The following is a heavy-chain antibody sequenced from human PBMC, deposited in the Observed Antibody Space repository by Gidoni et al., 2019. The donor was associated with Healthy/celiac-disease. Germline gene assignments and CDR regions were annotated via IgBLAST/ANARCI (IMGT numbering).Heavy chain of an antibody. D-gene: IGHD3-10*01. CDR2: INHSGST. CDR3: ARVRGVIIRGYYYGMDV. Sequence: QVQLQQWGAGLLKPSETLSLTCAVYVGSFSGYYWSWIRQPPGKGLEWIGEINHSGSTNYNPSLKSRVTISVDTSKNQFSLKLSSVTAADTAVYYCARVRGVIIRGYYYGMDVWGQGTTVTVSS. V-gene: IGHV4-34*01. J-gene: IGHJ6*02. CDR1: VGSFSGYY.